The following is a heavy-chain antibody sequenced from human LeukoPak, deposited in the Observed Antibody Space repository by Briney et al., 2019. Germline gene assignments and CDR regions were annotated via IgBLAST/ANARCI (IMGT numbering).Heavy chain of an antibody. V-gene: IGHV3-23*01. CDR2: ISGSGGST. J-gene: IGHJ4*02. D-gene: IGHD3-22*01. CDR1: GFTFSSYA. CDR3: AKDHYAYYYDSSGYYAY. Sequence: GGSLRLSCAASGFTFSSYAMSWVRQAPGKGLEWVSAISGSGGSTYYADSVKGRFTISRDNSKNTLYLQMNSLRAEDTAVYYCAKDHYAYYYDSSGYYAYWGQGTLGTVSS.